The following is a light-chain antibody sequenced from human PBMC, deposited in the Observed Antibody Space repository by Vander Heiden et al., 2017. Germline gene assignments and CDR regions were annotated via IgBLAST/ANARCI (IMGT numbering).Light chain of an antibody. Sequence: EIVMTQSPATLSLSPGETVTLSCRASQSVSYNLAWYQQTPGQAPRLLIYDASIRAAGVPARFSGSGSETDFTLTISSRQSEDFAVYYCQHDNNRPPWTFGQGTKVEIK. CDR1: QSVSYN. V-gene: IGKV3-15*01. J-gene: IGKJ1*01. CDR3: QHDNNRPPWT. CDR2: DAS.